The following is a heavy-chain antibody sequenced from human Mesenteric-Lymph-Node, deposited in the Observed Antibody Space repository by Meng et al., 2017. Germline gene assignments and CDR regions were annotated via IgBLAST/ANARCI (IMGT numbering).Heavy chain of an antibody. V-gene: IGHV3-48*03. J-gene: IGHJ3*02. Sequence: GESLKISCAASGVTFSTYEMNWVRQAPGKGLEWVSYISSSGTIINSADSMKGRFTISRDNAKNSLYLQMNSLRAEDTAVYYCARLYSSSSGKGLDIWGQGTMVTVSS. D-gene: IGHD6-6*01. CDR3: ARLYSSSSGKGLDI. CDR2: ISSSGTII. CDR1: GVTFSTYE.